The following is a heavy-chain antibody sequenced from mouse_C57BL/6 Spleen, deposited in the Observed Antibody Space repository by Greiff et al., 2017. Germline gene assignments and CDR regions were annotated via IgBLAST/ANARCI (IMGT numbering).Heavy chain of an antibody. V-gene: IGHV3-6*01. CDR1: GYSITSGYY. J-gene: IGHJ1*03. D-gene: IGHD1-1*01. CDR2: ISYDGSN. CDR3: AREYYYGSSPHWYFDV. Sequence: EVQLQESGPGLVKPSQSLSLTCSVTGYSITSGYYWNWIRQFPGNKLEWMGYISYDGSNNYNPSLKNRISITRDTSKNQFFLKLNSVTTEDTATYYCAREYYYGSSPHWYFDVWGTGTTVTVSS.